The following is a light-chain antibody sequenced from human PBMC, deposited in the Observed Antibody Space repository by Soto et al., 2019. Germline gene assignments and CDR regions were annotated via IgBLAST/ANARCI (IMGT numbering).Light chain of an antibody. V-gene: IGLV1-36*01. CDR2: YDD. CDR3: AAWDDSLNGVV. CDR1: ISNIGNNA. Sequence: QSVLTQPPSLSEAPRQRVTISCSGSISNIGNNAVNWYQQLPGKAPKLLIYYDDLLPSWVSDRFSGSKSGTSASLAISGLQSEDEADYYCAAWDDSLNGVVFRTGTKVTV. J-gene: IGLJ1*01.